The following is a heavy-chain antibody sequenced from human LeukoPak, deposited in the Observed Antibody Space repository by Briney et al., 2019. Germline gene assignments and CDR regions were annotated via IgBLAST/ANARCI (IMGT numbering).Heavy chain of an antibody. V-gene: IGHV4-34*01. CDR2: INHSGST. D-gene: IGHD2-2*01. Sequence: SETLSLTCAVYGGSFSGYYWSWIRQPPGKGLEWIGEINHSGSTNYNPSLKSRVTISVDTSKNQFSLKLSSVTAADTAVYYCARRGYCSSTSCFYMWGYFDYWGQGTLVTVSS. CDR3: ARRGYCSSTSCFYMWGYFDY. J-gene: IGHJ4*02. CDR1: GGSFSGYY.